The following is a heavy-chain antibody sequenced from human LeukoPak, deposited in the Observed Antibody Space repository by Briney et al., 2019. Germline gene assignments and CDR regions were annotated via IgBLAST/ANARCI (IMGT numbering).Heavy chain of an antibody. CDR3: ARRSSSWKNWFDP. CDR2: IYCSATT. V-gene: IGHV4-59*01. Sequence: SETLSLTRTVSVGSIDSNSWTWIRPPPGRGVEWVGYIYCSATTNYNPSLKCPVTMSVDMSKYQFSLKLSSVTAADTAVYYCARRSSSWKNWFDPWGQGTLVTVSS. D-gene: IGHD6-13*01. CDR1: VGSIDSNS. J-gene: IGHJ5*02.